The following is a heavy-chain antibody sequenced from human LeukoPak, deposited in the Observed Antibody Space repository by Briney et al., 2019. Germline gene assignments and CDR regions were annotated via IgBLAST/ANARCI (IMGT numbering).Heavy chain of an antibody. CDR3: ARHSGSYAHNVDY. Sequence: GESLKISCXGSGYRFTSYWIGWVRQMPGKGLEWMGIIYPGDSDTRYSPSFQGQVTISADKSISTAYLQWSSLKASDTAMYYCARHSGSYAHNVDYWGQGTLVTVSS. CDR1: GYRFTSYW. CDR2: IYPGDSDT. V-gene: IGHV5-51*01. D-gene: IGHD1-26*01. J-gene: IGHJ4*02.